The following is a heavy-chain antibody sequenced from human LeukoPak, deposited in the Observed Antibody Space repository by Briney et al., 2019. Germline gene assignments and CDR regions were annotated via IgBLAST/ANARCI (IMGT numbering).Heavy chain of an antibody. V-gene: IGHV3-23*01. CDR2: ISGSGGST. J-gene: IGHJ6*02. CDR1: GFTFSSYA. Sequence: GGSLRLSCAASGFTFSSYAMSWVRQAPGKGLEWVSAISGSGGSTYYADSVKGRFTISRDNSKNTLYPQMNSLRAEDTAVYYCAKVAVAGYYYYGMDVWGQGTTVTVSS. CDR3: AKVAVAGYYYYGMDV. D-gene: IGHD6-19*01.